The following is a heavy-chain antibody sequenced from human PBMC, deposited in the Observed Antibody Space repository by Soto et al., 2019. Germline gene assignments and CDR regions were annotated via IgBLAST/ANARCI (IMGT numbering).Heavy chain of an antibody. J-gene: IGHJ4*02. CDR2: ISSSGTGT. CDR1: GFTFSTYA. Sequence: GGSLRLSCAASGFTFSTYAMIWVRQAPGKGLEWVSSISSSGTGTYYADSVKGRFTISRDNSKDTLFLQMNSLRAEDTAVYYCAEVGTGSQTAYCGQGTVVTVSA. V-gene: IGHV3-23*01. D-gene: IGHD1-26*01. CDR3: AEVGTGSQTAY.